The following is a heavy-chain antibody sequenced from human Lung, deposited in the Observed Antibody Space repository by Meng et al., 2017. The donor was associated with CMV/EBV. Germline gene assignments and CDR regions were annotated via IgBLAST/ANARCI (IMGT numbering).Heavy chain of an antibody. V-gene: IGHV1-69*05. CDR1: GGNLNSYG. CDR2: IIPIPGTT. J-gene: IGHJ6*02. Sequence: SVKVSXKASGGNLNSYGISWVRQAPGQGLEWMGGIIPIPGTTNYAQKFQGRVTITTDESTSTVYMELSSLTSEDTAVYYCAREVGGRLYYYYGMDVWGQGTXVNVSS. D-gene: IGHD1-26*01. CDR3: AREVGGRLYYYYGMDV.